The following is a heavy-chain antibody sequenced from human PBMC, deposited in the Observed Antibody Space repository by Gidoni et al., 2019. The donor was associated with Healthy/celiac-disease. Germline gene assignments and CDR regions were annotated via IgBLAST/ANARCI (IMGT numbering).Heavy chain of an antibody. Sequence: EVQLVEPGGGLVQPGGSLRLSCAASGFTFSSYAMSWVRQAPGKGLEWVSAISGSGGSTYYADSVKGRFTISRDNSKNTLYLQMNSLRAEDTAVYYCAGGQQQLKRPLYYFDYWGQGTLVTVSS. CDR1: GFTFSSYA. V-gene: IGHV3-23*04. D-gene: IGHD6-13*01. CDR3: AGGQQQLKRPLYYFDY. J-gene: IGHJ4*02. CDR2: ISGSGGST.